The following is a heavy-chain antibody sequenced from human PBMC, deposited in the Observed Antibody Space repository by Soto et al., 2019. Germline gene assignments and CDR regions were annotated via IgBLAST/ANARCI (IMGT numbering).Heavy chain of an antibody. CDR2: IYPGGST. D-gene: IGHD2-15*01. Sequence: QVKLQESGPGLVKPSETLSLTCTVSGGSISSYYWSWIRQSAGQGLEWIGRIYPGGSTNYNPSLMSPVTMSADTSKNQFSLRLTSVTAADTAVYYCARANVGPPGGGSWIMPFDFWGQGTLVTVSS. J-gene: IGHJ4*02. CDR1: GGSISSYY. V-gene: IGHV4-4*07. CDR3: ARANVGPPGGGSWIMPFDF.